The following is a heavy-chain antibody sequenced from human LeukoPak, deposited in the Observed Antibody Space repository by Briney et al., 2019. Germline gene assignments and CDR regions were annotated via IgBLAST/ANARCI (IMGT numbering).Heavy chain of an antibody. D-gene: IGHD1/OR15-1a*01. CDR3: ARQKWEQQGRDYYFNGLDV. J-gene: IGHJ6*02. CDR2: IYLYGTT. CDR1: IGSISSSKW. V-gene: IGHV4-4*02. Sequence: PSETLSLTCSVSIGSISSSKWWSWVRQSPAKGLEGIGEIYLYGTTNYNPSFTSRVTMSVDRSRNQFSLKLTSVTAADTAVYYCARQKWEQQGRDYYFNGLDVWGPGTTVIVSS.